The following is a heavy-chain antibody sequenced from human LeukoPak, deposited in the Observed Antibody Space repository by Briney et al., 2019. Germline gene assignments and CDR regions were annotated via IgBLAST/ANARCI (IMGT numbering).Heavy chain of an antibody. CDR1: GYTFTSYD. D-gene: IGHD3-10*01. V-gene: IGHV1-8*01. CDR3: ASVLMVRGVILGDV. Sequence: ASVKVSCKASGYTFTSYDINWARQATGQGLEWMGWMNPNSGNTGYAQKFQGRVTMTRNTSISTAYMELSSLRSEDTAVYYCASVLMVRGVILGDVWGQGTTVTVSS. CDR2: MNPNSGNT. J-gene: IGHJ6*02.